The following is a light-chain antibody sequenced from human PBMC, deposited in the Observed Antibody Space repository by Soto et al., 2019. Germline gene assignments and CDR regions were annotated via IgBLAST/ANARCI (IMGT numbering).Light chain of an antibody. V-gene: IGKV1-5*01. CDR1: QSIRSW. CDR3: EVYGIFLKP. Sequence: IQMNLSPSAVSSKLKNRFTITCGACQSIRSWLAWFQQKPGKAPKLLMYAASSLESGVTSRFSGSGSGTEFTLTISCLQPDDFASYCCEVYGIFLKPFCQVSKVDVK. CDR2: AAS. J-gene: IGKJ1*01.